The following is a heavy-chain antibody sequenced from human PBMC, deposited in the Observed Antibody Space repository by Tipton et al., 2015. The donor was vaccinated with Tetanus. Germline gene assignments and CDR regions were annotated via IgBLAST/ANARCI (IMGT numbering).Heavy chain of an antibody. CDR1: GGSVNSGTYY. CDR2: IYYGGVT. CDR3: AREVPAAGHFDS. V-gene: IGHV4-61*01. Sequence: TLSLTCSVSGGSVNSGTYYWSWIRQPPGKGLEWLGDIYYGGVTQYNPSLESRVTISMDTSKNQVSLKLSSVTAADTAIHSCAREVPAAGHFDSWGQGTLVTVSS. D-gene: IGHD2-2*01. J-gene: IGHJ4*02.